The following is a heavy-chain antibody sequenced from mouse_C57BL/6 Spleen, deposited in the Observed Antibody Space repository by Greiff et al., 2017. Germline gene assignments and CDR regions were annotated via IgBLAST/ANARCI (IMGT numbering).Heavy chain of an antibody. V-gene: IGHV5-16*01. CDR1: GFTFSDYY. CDR2: INYDGSST. D-gene: IGHD2-4*01. Sequence: EVKLMESEGGLVQPGSSMKLSCTASGFTFSDYYMAWVRQVPEKGLEWVANINYDGSSTYYLDSLKSRFIISRDNAKNILYLQMSSLKSEDTATYYCASYDYYYYAMDYWGQGTSVTVSS. J-gene: IGHJ4*01. CDR3: ASYDYYYYAMDY.